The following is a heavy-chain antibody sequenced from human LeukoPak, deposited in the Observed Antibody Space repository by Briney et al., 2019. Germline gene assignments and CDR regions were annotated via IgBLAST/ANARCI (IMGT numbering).Heavy chain of an antibody. J-gene: IGHJ5*02. CDR3: ARKEGGQLANTRRWFDP. D-gene: IGHD6-13*01. V-gene: IGHV4-34*01. CDR2: INHTGTT. Sequence: SETLSLTCAVYGVSFSDCYSSWIRQPPGKGLEWIGEINHTGTTNYNPSLKSRVTISVDTSKNQFSLKLKSVTAADTAVYYCARKEGGQLANTRRWFDPWGQGTLVTVSS. CDR1: GVSFSDCY.